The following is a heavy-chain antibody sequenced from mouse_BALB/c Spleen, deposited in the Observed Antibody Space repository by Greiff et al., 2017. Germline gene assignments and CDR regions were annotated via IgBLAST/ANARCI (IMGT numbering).Heavy chain of an antibody. CDR2: INPYNDGT. D-gene: IGHD2-2*01. CDR3: ARGGIYGYDVDWFAY. CDR1: GYTFTSYV. J-gene: IGHJ3*01. V-gene: IGHV1-14*01. Sequence: VQLQQSGPELVKPGASVKMSCKASGYTFTSYVMHWVKQKPGQGLEWIGYINPYNDGTKYNEKFKGKATLTSDKSSSTAYMELSSLTSEDSAVYYCARGGIYGYDVDWFAYWGQGTLVTVSA.